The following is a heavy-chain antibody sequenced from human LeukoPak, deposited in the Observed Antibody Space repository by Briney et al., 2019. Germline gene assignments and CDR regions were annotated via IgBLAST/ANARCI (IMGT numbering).Heavy chain of an antibody. D-gene: IGHD6-19*01. V-gene: IGHV3-7*01. CDR1: GFTFSSYW. CDR2: IKQDGSEK. CDR3: AKNEWLVMGYYMDV. Sequence: GGSLRLSCAASGFTFSSYWMSWVRQAPGKGLEWVANIKQDGSEKYYVDSVKGRFTISRDNSKNTLYLQMNSLRAEDTAVYYCAKNEWLVMGYYMDVWGKGTTVTISS. J-gene: IGHJ6*03.